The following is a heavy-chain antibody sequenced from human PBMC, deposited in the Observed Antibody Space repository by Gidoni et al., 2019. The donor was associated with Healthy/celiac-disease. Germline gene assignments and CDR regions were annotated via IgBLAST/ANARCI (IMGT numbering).Heavy chain of an antibody. J-gene: IGHJ5*02. Sequence: QVQLQQWGAGLLKPSETLSLTCSVYGGSFIGYYWSWIRQPPGKGLEWIGEINHSGSTNSNPSLKSRVTISVDTSKNQFSLKLSSVTAADTAVYYCARLGYCSSTSCYDNWFDPWGQGTLVTVSS. CDR1: GGSFIGYY. V-gene: IGHV4-34*01. CDR2: INHSGST. CDR3: ARLGYCSSTSCYDNWFDP. D-gene: IGHD2-2*01.